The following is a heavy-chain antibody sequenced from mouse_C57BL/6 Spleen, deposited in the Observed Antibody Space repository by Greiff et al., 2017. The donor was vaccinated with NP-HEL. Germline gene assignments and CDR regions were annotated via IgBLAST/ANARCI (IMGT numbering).Heavy chain of an antibody. V-gene: IGHV1-82*01. D-gene: IGHD1-1*01. CDR1: GYAFSSSW. CDR3: AREGGYGSSGMDY. CDR2: IYPGDGDT. J-gene: IGHJ4*01. Sequence: VKLVESGPELVKPGASVKISCKASGYAFSSSWMNWVKQRPGKGLEWIGRIYPGDGDTNYNGKFKGKATLTADKSSSTAYMQLSSLTSEDSAVYFCAREGGYGSSGMDYWGQGTSVTVSS.